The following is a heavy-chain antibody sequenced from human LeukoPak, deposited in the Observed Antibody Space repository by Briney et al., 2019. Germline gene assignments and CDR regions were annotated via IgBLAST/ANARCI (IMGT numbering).Heavy chain of an antibody. J-gene: IGHJ3*02. Sequence: GGSLRLSCAASGFTFSSYWMSWVRHAPGKGLEWVANIKQDGSEKYYVDSVKGRFTISRDNAKNSLYLQMNSLRAEDTAVYYCARDCWDCSSTMLDAFDIWGQGTMVTVSS. CDR1: GFTFSSYW. D-gene: IGHD2-2*01. V-gene: IGHV3-7*01. CDR2: IKQDGSEK. CDR3: ARDCWDCSSTMLDAFDI.